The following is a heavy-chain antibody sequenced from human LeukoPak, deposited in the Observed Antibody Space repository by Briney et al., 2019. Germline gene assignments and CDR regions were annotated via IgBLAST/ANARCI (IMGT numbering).Heavy chain of an antibody. CDR1: GGTFSSYA. CDR2: IIPIFGTA. V-gene: IGHV1-69*05. Sequence: ASVKVSCKASGGTFSSYAISWVRQAPGQGLEWMGGIIPIFGTANYAQKFQGRVTMTRNTSISTAYMELSSLGSEDTAVYYCARDSNGDYWGQGTLVTVSS. J-gene: IGHJ4*02. D-gene: IGHD6-13*01. CDR3: ARDSNGDY.